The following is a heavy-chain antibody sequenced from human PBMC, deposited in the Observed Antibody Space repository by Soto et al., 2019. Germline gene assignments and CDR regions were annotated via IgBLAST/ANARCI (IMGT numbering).Heavy chain of an antibody. J-gene: IGHJ4*02. CDR1: GFTFSSYD. D-gene: IGHD4-17*01. CDR3: ARENRDYTFDY. V-gene: IGHV3-13*01. Sequence: GSLRLSCAASGFTFSSYDMHWVRQATGKGLEWVSAIGTAGDTYYPGSVKGRFTISRENAKNSLYLQMNSLRAGDTAVYYCARENRDYTFDYWGQGTLVTVSS. CDR2: IGTAGDT.